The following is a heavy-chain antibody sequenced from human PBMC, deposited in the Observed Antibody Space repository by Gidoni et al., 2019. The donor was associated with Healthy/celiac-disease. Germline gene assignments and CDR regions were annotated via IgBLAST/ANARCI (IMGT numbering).Heavy chain of an antibody. CDR3: AKDRHDYSNYGFWGGMDV. CDR1: GFTFDDYA. D-gene: IGHD4-4*01. CDR2: ISWNSGSI. V-gene: IGHV3-9*01. J-gene: IGHJ6*02. Sequence: EVQLVESGGGLVQPGRSLRLSCAASGFTFDDYAMHWVRQAPGKGLEWVSGISWNSGSIGYADSVKGRFTISRDNAKNSLYLQMNSLRAEDTALYYCAKDRHDYSNYGFWGGMDVWGQGTTVTVSS.